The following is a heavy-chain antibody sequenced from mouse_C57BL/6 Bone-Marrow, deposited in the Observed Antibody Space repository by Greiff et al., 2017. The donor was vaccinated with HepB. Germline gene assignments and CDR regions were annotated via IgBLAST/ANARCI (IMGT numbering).Heavy chain of an antibody. Sequence: EVKLMESGGDLVKPGGSLKLSCAASGFTFSSYGMSWVRQTPDKRLEWVATISSGGSYTYYPDSVNGRFTISRDNAKNTLYLQMSSLKSEDTAMYYCARHQNYYGSPFFAYWGQGTLVTVSA. J-gene: IGHJ3*01. D-gene: IGHD1-1*01. CDR1: GFTFSSYG. CDR3: ARHQNYYGSPFFAY. CDR2: ISSGGSYT. V-gene: IGHV5-6*01.